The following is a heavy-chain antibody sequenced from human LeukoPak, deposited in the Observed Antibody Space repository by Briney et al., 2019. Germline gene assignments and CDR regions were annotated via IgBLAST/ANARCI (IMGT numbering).Heavy chain of an antibody. J-gene: IGHJ3*02. Sequence: PGGSLRLSCAASGFTFSSYGMHWVRQAPGKGREWVAFIRYDGSNKYYADSVKGRFTISRDNYKNTLYLQMNSLRAEDTAVYYCAKDQQWLVQSAFDIWGQGTTVTVSS. V-gene: IGHV3-30*02. CDR1: GFTFSSYG. CDR3: AKDQQWLVQSAFDI. D-gene: IGHD6-19*01. CDR2: IRYDGSNK.